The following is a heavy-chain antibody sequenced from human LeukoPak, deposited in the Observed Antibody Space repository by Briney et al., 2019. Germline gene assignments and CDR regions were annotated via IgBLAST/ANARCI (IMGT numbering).Heavy chain of an antibody. Sequence: KPSETLSLTCTVSGGSISSDYWSWIRQPPGKGLEWIGYINYRGSTNYNPSLKSRVTISVDTSKNQFSLKLSSVTAADTAVYYCARDHTGDSSGPEAAYMDVWGKGTTVTVSS. D-gene: IGHD6-19*01. CDR1: GGSISSDY. V-gene: IGHV4-59*01. CDR2: INYRGST. J-gene: IGHJ6*03. CDR3: ARDHTGDSSGPEAAYMDV.